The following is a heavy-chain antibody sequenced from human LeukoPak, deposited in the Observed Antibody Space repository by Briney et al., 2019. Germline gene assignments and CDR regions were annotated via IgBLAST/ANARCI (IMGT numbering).Heavy chain of an antibody. Sequence: GESLKISCKGSGYYFTTNWIGWVRQMTGKGLEWMGIIYPSDSDTRYSPSFQGQVTISADKSISTAYLQWSSLRASDTAMYYCARLYGKEFDYWGQGTLVTVSS. D-gene: IGHD4-17*01. V-gene: IGHV5-51*01. J-gene: IGHJ4*02. CDR1: GYYFTTNW. CDR3: ARLYGKEFDY. CDR2: IYPSDSDT.